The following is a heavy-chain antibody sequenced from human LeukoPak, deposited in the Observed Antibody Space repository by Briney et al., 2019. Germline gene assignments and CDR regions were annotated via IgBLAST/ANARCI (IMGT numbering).Heavy chain of an antibody. D-gene: IGHD2-15*01. Sequence: PGGSLRLSCAASGFTFSTYAMSGVRQAPGKGLEWVSAISGSTGRTYYADSVKGRFTISRDNSKNTLYLQMNNLRAEDTAVYYCAPRVDGSAPFDYWGQGTLVTVSS. CDR1: GFTFSTYA. CDR2: ISGSTGRT. V-gene: IGHV3-23*01. J-gene: IGHJ4*02. CDR3: APRVDGSAPFDY.